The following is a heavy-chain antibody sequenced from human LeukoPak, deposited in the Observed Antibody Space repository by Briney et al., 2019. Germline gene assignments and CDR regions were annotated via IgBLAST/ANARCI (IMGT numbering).Heavy chain of an antibody. J-gene: IGHJ3*02. D-gene: IGHD3-9*01. CDR3: ARDFKFGLDILTGYRIDAFDI. V-gene: IGHV3-20*04. CDR1: GFTFDDYG. Sequence: GGSLRLSCAASGFTFDDYGMSWVRQAPGKGLEWVSGINWNGGSTGYADSVKGRFTISRDNAKNSLYLQMNSLRAEDTALYYCARDFKFGLDILTGYRIDAFDIWGQGTMVTVSS. CDR2: INWNGGST.